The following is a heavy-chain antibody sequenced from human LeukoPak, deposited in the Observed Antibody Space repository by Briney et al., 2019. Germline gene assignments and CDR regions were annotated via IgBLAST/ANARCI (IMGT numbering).Heavy chain of an antibody. D-gene: IGHD1-26*01. CDR1: GFTFSSYA. V-gene: IGHV3-30-3*01. J-gene: IGHJ4*02. CDR3: ARDGVHPLHSGSYYDVPDY. Sequence: GGSLRLSCAASGFTFSSYAMHWVRQAPGKGLEWVAVISYDGSNKYYADSVKGRFTISRDNSKNTLYLQMNSLRAEDTAVYYCARDGVHPLHSGSYYDVPDYWGQGTLVTVSS. CDR2: ISYDGSNK.